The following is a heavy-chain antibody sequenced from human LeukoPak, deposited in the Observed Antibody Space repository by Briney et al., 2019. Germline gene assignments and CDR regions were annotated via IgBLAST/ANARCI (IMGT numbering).Heavy chain of an antibody. CDR1: GGSISSGSYY. CDR2: INHSGST. V-gene: IGHV4-61*09. Sequence: SQTLSLTCTVSGGSISSGSYYWSCIRQPAGKGLECIGEINHSGSTNYNPSLKSRVTISVDRSKHQFSLKLSSVTAADTAVYYCARSLPTVVRGRWFDPWGQGTLVTVSS. CDR3: ARSLPTVVRGRWFDP. J-gene: IGHJ5*02. D-gene: IGHD4-23*01.